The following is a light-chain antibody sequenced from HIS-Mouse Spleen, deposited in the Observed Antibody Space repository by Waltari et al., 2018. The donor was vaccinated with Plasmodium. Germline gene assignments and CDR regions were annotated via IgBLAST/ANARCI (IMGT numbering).Light chain of an antibody. J-gene: IGLJ2*01. CDR1: SGPSSSA. Sequence: QLVLTQSPSASASLGASVKPTCTLSSGPSSSAIAWHQQPPEKGPRYLMKLNSDGSHSKGDGIPDRFSGSSSGAERYLTISSLQSEDEADYYCQTWGTGMGVFGGGTKLTVL. V-gene: IGLV4-69*01. CDR2: LNSDGSH. CDR3: QTWGTGMGV.